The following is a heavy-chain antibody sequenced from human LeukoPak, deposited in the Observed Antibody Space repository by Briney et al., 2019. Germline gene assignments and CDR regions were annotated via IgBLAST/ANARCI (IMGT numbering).Heavy chain of an antibody. CDR3: AKASVGHCSGAFCYHFDS. Sequence: GGSLRLSCAAFGFTFSTYAMSWVRQTPGKGLEWVAATSGSNPGTYHANSVRGRFTISRDNSKNTLHLQMNGLRAEDTAIYYCAKASVGHCSGAFCYHFDSWGQGTLVTVSS. D-gene: IGHD2-15*01. V-gene: IGHV3-23*01. J-gene: IGHJ4*02. CDR2: TSGSNPGT. CDR1: GFTFSTYA.